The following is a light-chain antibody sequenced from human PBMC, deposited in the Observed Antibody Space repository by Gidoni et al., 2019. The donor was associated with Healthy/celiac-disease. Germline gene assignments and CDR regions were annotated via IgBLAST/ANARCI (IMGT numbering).Light chain of an antibody. CDR3: QAWDSSIVV. CDR1: KLGDKY. Sequence: SYELTQPPSVSVSLGQTASITCSGDKLGDKYACWYQQKPGQSPVLVIYQDSKRPSGIPGRFSGSNSGNTATLTISGTQAMDEADYYCQAWDSSIVVFGGGTKLTVL. CDR2: QDS. J-gene: IGLJ2*01. V-gene: IGLV3-1*01.